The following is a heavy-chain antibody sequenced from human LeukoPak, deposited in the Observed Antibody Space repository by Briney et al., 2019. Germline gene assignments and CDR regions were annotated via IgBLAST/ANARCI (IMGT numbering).Heavy chain of an antibody. CDR2: IYSGGNT. J-gene: IGHJ4*02. CDR1: GFAVSSNY. CDR3: AREYYYDSSGPFDF. V-gene: IGHV3-53*01. D-gene: IGHD3-22*01. Sequence: GGSLRLSCAASGFAVSSNYMNWVRQAPGRGLEGVSVIYSGGNTYYADSVKGRFTISRDNSKNTVYLQMNSLRAEDTAVYYCAREYYYDSSGPFDFWGQGTLVTVSS.